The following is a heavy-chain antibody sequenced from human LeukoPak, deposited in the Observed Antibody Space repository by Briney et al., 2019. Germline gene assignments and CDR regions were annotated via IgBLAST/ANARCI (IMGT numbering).Heavy chain of an antibody. D-gene: IGHD5-18*01. CDR3: ARDPVQLWLHGKYFDY. J-gene: IGHJ4*02. CDR2: ISSSSYI. V-gene: IGHV3-21*01. Sequence: PGGSLRLSCAASGFTFSSYSMNWVRQAPGKGLEWVSSISSSSYIYYADSVKGRFTISRDNAKNSLYLQMNSLRAEDTAVYYCARDPVQLWLHGKYFDYWGQGTLVTVSS. CDR1: GFTFSSYS.